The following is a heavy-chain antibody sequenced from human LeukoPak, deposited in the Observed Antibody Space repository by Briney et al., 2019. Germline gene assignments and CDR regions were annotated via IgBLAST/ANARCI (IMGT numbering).Heavy chain of an antibody. CDR3: ATRGAAAGYYYFDY. J-gene: IGHJ4*02. D-gene: IGHD6-13*01. CDR2: INPNSGGT. CDR1: GYTFTSYG. Sequence: ASVKVSCKASGYTFTSYGISWVRQAPGQGLEWMGWINPNSGGTNYAQKFQGRVTMTRDTSISTAYMELSRLRSDDTAVYYCATRGAAAGYYYFDYWGQGTLVTVSS. V-gene: IGHV1-2*02.